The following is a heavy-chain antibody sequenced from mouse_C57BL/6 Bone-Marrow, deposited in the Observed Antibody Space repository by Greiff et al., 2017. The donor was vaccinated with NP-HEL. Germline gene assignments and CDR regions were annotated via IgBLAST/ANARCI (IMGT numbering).Heavy chain of an antibody. D-gene: IGHD2-3*01. CDR2: IDPANGNT. Sequence: EVQLQQSVAELVRPGASVKLSCTASGFNIKNTYMHWVKQRPEQGLEWIGRIDPANGNTKYAPQFQGKATITADTSANTAYLQLSSLTSEDTAIYYCANEEYDATSWFAYWGQGTLVTVSA. CDR3: ANEEYDATSWFAY. CDR1: GFNIKNTY. J-gene: IGHJ3*01. V-gene: IGHV14-3*01.